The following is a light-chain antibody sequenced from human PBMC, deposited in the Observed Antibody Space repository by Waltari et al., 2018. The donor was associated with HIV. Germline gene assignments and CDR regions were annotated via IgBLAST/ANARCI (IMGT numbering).Light chain of an antibody. CDR3: SSYTSSTTDV. V-gene: IGLV2-14*03. J-gene: IGLJ1*01. Sequence: SALHPPAPASGSPGSSMTISCPVTSRYVGRYTSVPGYQQHPGKALKHTMYDVSHRPYGVSNRFSGFKYGNSASLTSTGLQAEDEADYYCSSYTSSTTDVFVTGTKVTVL. CDR1: SRYVGRYTS. CDR2: DVS.